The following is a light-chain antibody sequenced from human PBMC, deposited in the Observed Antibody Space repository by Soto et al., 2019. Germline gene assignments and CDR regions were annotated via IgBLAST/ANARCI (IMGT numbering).Light chain of an antibody. J-gene: IGLJ1*01. Sequence: QSVLTQPASVSGSPGQSITISCTGTSSDVGGYNYVSWYQQHPGKAPKLMIYDVSNRPSGVSNRFSGSKSGNTASLTISGLQAEDEADDYCSSFTSSSSPYVFGSGTNVTVL. CDR2: DVS. CDR1: SSDVGGYNY. CDR3: SSFTSSSSPYV. V-gene: IGLV2-14*01.